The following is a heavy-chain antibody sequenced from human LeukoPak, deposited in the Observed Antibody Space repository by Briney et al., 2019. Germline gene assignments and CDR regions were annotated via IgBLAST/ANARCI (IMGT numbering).Heavy chain of an antibody. CDR2: INCYNEKT. D-gene: IGHD6-13*01. J-gene: IGHJ3*02. CDR1: GYTFRSYG. V-gene: IGHV1-18*01. Sequence: GASVKVSCKTSGYTFRSYGINWVRQAPGQGPEWMGWINCYNEKTKYAQKFQGRVTLTTDTSASTAYMELRSLTSDDTAVYYCARDARGAAAADDAFDIWGQGTMVTVSS. CDR3: ARDARGAAAADDAFDI.